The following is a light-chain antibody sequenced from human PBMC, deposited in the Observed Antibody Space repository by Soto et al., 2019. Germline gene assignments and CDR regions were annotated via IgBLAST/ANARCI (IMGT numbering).Light chain of an antibody. V-gene: IGKV3-20*01. CDR3: QQYNYLIT. CDR1: QSVGSSY. CDR2: GAT. J-gene: IGKJ5*01. Sequence: EIVLTQSPGTLSLSPGESTTLSCRASQSVGSSYLAWYQHKPGQAPRLLIYGATSRATGIPDRFSGSGSGTDFTLTISRLGPEDFAVYFCQQYNYLITFGQGTRLESK.